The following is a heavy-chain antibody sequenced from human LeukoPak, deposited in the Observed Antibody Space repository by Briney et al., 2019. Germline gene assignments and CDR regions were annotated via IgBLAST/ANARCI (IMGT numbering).Heavy chain of an antibody. V-gene: IGHV4-30-4*01. CDR3: ARVRPPIYYFDY. J-gene: IGHJ4*02. Sequence: PSQTLSLTCTVSGGSISSGDYYWSWIRQPPGKGLEWIGYIYYSGSTYYNPSLKSRVTISVDTSKNQFSLKLSSVTAADTAVYYCARVRPPIYYFDYWGQGTPVTVSS. CDR2: IYYSGST. CDR1: GGSISSGDYY.